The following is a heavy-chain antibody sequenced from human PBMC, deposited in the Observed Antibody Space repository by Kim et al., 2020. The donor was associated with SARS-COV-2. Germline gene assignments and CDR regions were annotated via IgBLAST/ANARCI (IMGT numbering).Heavy chain of an antibody. Sequence: SGPTLVNPTETITLTCNVSGLLLSNSRVGVSWIRQSPGKCLEWLAHIFSHGEKIHSTSLHSRLSISKDDPRSQVVLTMTSMDALDTGTYYCARNARTSWPTTADLWGAGTRVTVSS. D-gene: IGHD6-13*01. CDR1: GLLLSNSRVG. J-gene: IGHJ4*02. V-gene: IGHV2-26*01. CDR3: ARNARTSWPTTADL. CDR2: IFSHGEK.